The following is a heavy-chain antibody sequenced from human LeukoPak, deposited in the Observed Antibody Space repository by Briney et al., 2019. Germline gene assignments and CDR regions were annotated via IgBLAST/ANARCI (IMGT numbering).Heavy chain of an antibody. CDR2: ISYDGSNK. D-gene: IGHD5-12*01. J-gene: IGHJ4*02. V-gene: IGHV3-30-3*01. CDR1: GFTFSSYA. CDR3: AKDSERYSGYDLDY. Sequence: GGSLRLSCAASGFTFSSYAMHWVRQAPGKGLEWVAVISYDGSNKYYADSVKGRFTISRDNSKNTLYLQMNSLRAEDTAVYYCAKDSERYSGYDLDYWGQGTLVTVSS.